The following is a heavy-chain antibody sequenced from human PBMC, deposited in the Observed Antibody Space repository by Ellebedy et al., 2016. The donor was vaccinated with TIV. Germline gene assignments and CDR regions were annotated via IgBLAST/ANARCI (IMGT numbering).Heavy chain of an antibody. V-gene: IGHV1-69*13. D-gene: IGHD5-12*01. J-gene: IGHJ4*02. Sequence: ASVKVSCKASGGSFFSSYAISWVQQAPGKGLEWMGGIIPMFGTANYAQKFQGRVTISADESTSTAYMEVSSLRSEDTAVYYCASGGYSGYDPFDYWGQGTLVTVSS. CDR2: IIPMFGTA. CDR1: GGSFFSSYA. CDR3: ASGGYSGYDPFDY.